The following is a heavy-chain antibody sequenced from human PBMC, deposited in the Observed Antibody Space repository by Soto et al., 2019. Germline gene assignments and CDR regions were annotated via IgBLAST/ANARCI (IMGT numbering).Heavy chain of an antibody. V-gene: IGHV1-46*03. CDR2: INPSGGST. CDR3: ARDSLAVAGTKWDFDY. J-gene: IGHJ4*02. D-gene: IGHD6-19*01. Sequence: ASVKVCCKASGDTFTSYYMHWVRQAPGQGLEWMGIINPSGGSTSYAQKFQGRVTMTRDTSTSTVYMELSSLRSEDTAVYYCARDSLAVAGTKWDFDYWGQGTLVTVSS. CDR1: GDTFTSYY.